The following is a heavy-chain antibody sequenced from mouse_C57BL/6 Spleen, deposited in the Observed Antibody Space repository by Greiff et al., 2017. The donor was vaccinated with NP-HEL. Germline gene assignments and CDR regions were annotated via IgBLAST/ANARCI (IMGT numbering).Heavy chain of an antibody. CDR2: IHPNSGST. J-gene: IGHJ2*01. CDR1: GYTFTSYW. V-gene: IGHV1-64*01. D-gene: IGHD2-4*01. CDR3: ARADYEGNYYFDY. Sequence: QVQLQQPGAELVKPGASVKLSCKASGYTFTSYWMHWVKQRPGQGLEWIGMIHPNSGSTNYNEKFKSKGTLTVDKSSSTDYMQLSSLTSEDSAIYYCARADYEGNYYFDYWGQGTTLTVSS.